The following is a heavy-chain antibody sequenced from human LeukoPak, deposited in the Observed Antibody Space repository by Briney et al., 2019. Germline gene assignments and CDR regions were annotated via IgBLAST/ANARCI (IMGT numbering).Heavy chain of an antibody. V-gene: IGHV4-61*01. Sequence: SETLSLTCTVSGDSVSNDRYYWTWIRQSPGKGLEWIAYIRYSGHTNYNPSLDTRVTISLDASKNQLSLRLYSVTAADTAMYYRARYNWNTWFDPWGQGALVTVSS. CDR2: IRYSGHT. D-gene: IGHD1-1*01. CDR1: GDSVSNDRYY. CDR3: ARYNWNTWFDP. J-gene: IGHJ5*02.